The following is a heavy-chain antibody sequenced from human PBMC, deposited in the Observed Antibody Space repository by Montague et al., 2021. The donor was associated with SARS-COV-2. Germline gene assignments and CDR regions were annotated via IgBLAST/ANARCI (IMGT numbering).Heavy chain of an antibody. J-gene: IGHJ4*02. Sequence: SETLSLTCAVYGGSFSDYHWTWIRQSPGGGLEWIGQINYGGSTKYNPSLRSRVTISIDTSKNQFSLKLTSVTAADTAVYYCARAAPGYWGQGTLFTVSS. V-gene: IGHV4-34*01. CDR2: INYGGST. CDR1: GGSFSDYH. CDR3: ARAAPGY. D-gene: IGHD1-1*01.